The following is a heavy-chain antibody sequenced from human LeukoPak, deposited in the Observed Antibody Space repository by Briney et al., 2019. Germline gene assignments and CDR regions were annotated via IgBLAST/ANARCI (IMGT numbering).Heavy chain of an antibody. Sequence: GASVKVSCKASGGTFSSYAISWVRQAPGQGLEWMGGIIPIFGTANYAQKFQGRVTITADESTSTAYMELSSLRSEDTAVYCCARAGGSYGWFDPWGQGTLVTVSS. J-gene: IGHJ5*02. CDR2: IIPIFGTA. D-gene: IGHD1-26*01. CDR3: ARAGGSYGWFDP. CDR1: GGTFSSYA. V-gene: IGHV1-69*13.